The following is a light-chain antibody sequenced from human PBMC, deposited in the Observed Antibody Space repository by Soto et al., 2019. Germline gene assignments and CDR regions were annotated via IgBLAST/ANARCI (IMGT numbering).Light chain of an antibody. CDR3: ATWDDSLSAAV. Sequence: QSVLTQPPSVSAAPGQKVTISCSGSSSNIGKSHVSWCQHLPGTAPNLLIYDNYKRPSGSPDRWYGSKTGTAATLDITGLHTGDEADYYCATWDDSLSAAVFGPGTKVTVL. J-gene: IGLJ1*01. V-gene: IGLV1-51*01. CDR2: DNY. CDR1: SSNIGKSH.